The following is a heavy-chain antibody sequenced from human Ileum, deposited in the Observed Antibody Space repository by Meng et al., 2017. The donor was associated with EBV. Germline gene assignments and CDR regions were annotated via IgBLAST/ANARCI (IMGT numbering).Heavy chain of an antibody. CDR3: AHRLSGSTWDGGYFDY. CDR2: IYWDNDR. Sequence: QITLRESGPTVGKPTGTLTLICTFSGFSLTTSGVGVGWIRQPPGKAPECLAIIYWDNDRRYNPSLKTRLAISKDTSKNQVVLTMTNMGPVDTAIYYCAHRLSGSTWDGGYFDYWGQGILVTVSS. V-gene: IGHV2-5*02. D-gene: IGHD6-13*01. J-gene: IGHJ4*02. CDR1: GFSLTTSGVG.